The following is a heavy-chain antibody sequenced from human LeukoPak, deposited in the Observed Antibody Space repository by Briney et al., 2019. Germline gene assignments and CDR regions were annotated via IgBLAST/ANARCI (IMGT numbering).Heavy chain of an antibody. D-gene: IGHD3-10*01. J-gene: IGHJ3*02. CDR2: IYSGGNT. CDR3: ARAFGPRNAFDI. CDR1: GFAVSSNY. Sequence: PGGSLRLSCAASGFAVSSNYMSWVRQAPGKGLEWVSVIYSGGNTYYGDSVKGRFTISRDNSRNPLYLQMNSVSAEDTAVYYCARAFGPRNAFDIWGQGTMVTVSS. V-gene: IGHV3-66*02.